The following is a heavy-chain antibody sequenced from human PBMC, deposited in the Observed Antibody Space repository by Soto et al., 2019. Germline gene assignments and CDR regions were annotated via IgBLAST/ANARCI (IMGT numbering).Heavy chain of an antibody. Sequence: LRLSCAASGFTFSSHEMNWVRQAPGKGLEWVLYISSSGNTIYYADSVKGRFTSSRDNAKNSMYLQMNSLRAEDTAVYYCATGYSYGCQFDSWGQGTLVTVSS. CDR1: GFTFSSHE. CDR2: ISSSGNTI. J-gene: IGHJ4*02. CDR3: ATGYSYGCQFDS. D-gene: IGHD5-18*01. V-gene: IGHV3-48*03.